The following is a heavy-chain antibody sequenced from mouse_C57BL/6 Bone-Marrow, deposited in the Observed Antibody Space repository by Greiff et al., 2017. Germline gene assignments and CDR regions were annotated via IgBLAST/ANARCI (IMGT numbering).Heavy chain of an antibody. CDR3: ARWFRYYAMDY. J-gene: IGHJ4*01. CDR2: IYPGDGYT. V-gene: IGHV1-63*01. Sequence: QVQLQQSGAELVRPGTSVKMSCKASGYTFTNYWIGWAKQRPGHGLEWIGDIYPGDGYTNYNEKFKGKATLTADKSSSTAYMQFSSLTSEDAAIYYGARWFRYYAMDYWGQGTSVTVSS. D-gene: IGHD2-2*01. CDR1: GYTFTNYW.